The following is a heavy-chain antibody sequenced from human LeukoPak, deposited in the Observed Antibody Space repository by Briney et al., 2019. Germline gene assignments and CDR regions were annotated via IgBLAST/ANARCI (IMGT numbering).Heavy chain of an antibody. CDR1: GFTFSSFH. CDR3: ATDYYDSSGYYTGSY. CDR2: ISRDSTTI. V-gene: IGHV3-48*01. D-gene: IGHD3-22*01. Sequence: PGGSPRLSCAASGFTFSSFHINWVRQAPGKGLEWLSYISRDSTTIYYADSVKGRSTISRDNAKNSLYLQTNSLRAEDTAVYHCATDYYDSSGYYTGSYWGQGTLVTVSS. J-gene: IGHJ4*02.